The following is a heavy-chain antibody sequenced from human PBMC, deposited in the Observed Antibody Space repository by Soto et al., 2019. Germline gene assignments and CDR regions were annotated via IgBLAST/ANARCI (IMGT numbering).Heavy chain of an antibody. CDR2: IWYDGSNK. CDR3: ARGVAGMAFNWFDP. J-gene: IGHJ5*02. D-gene: IGHD1-20*01. V-gene: IGHV3-33*01. CDR1: GFTFSSYG. Sequence: QVQLVESGGGVVQPGRSLRLSCAASGFTFSSYGMHWVRQAPGKGLEWVAVIWYDGSNKYYADSVKGRFTISRDNSKNPLDLQVNSLRAEDTAVYYCARGVAGMAFNWFDPWGQGTLVTVSS.